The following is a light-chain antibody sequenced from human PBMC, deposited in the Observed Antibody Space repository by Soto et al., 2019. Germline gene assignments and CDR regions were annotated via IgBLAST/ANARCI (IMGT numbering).Light chain of an antibody. CDR3: CSYAGSGTYA. CDR2: EGT. V-gene: IGLV2-23*01. CDR1: NSDIGSYNL. Sequence: QSALTQPASVSGSPGQSITISCTGTNSDIGSYNLVSWYQQHPGKAPKLMIYEGTKRPSGVSNRFSGSKSGNTASLTISGLQAEDEADYYCCSYAGSGTYAFGTGTQLTVL. J-gene: IGLJ1*01.